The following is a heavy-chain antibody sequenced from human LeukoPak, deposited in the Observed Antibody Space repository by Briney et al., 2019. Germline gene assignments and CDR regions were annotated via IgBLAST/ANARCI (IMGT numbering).Heavy chain of an antibody. Sequence: NPSETLSLTCSVSGGPIGSSSYYWGWIRQPPGEGLEWIGNIYYSGSTYFNPSLKSRLTISVDTSKNQFSLKLSAVTAADTAVYFCASVRRGFGESSKYYSYYYMDVWGNGTTVTISS. CDR3: ASVRRGFGESSKYYSYYYMDV. CDR1: GGPIGSSSYY. J-gene: IGHJ6*03. CDR2: IYYSGST. V-gene: IGHV4-39*01. D-gene: IGHD3-10*01.